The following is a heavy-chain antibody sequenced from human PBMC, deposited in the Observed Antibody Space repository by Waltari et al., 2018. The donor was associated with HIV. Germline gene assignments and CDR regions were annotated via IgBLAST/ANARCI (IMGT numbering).Heavy chain of an antibody. D-gene: IGHD3-3*02. J-gene: IGHJ5*02. CDR1: GAPISPYY. Sequence: HLQESSPVLVRPSETLSLPYRVFGAPISPYYWSWTRQDVPTNANTAKKLVWLARNYVGVRADYRGSLKTRLTISMDTSKNQVSLRLKSVTAADTAMYYCVQSTFLGVMPSDWFDPWGPGTLVTVSS. CDR2: NYVGVRA. CDR3: VQSTFLGVMPSDWFDP. V-gene: IGHV4-4*07.